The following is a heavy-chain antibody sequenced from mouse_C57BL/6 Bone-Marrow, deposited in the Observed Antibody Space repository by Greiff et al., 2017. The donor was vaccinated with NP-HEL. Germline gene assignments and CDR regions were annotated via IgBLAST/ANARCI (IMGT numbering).Heavy chain of an antibody. D-gene: IGHD4-1*01. J-gene: IGHJ2*01. V-gene: IGHV5-4*01. CDR2: ISDGGSYT. CDR3: ARDRGLGRGGFDY. CDR1: GFTFSSYA. Sequence: EVQGVESGGGLVKPGGSLKLSCAASGFTFSSYAMSWVRQTPEKRLEWVATISDGGSYTYYPDNVKGRFTISRDNAKNNLYLQMSHLKSEDTAMYYCARDRGLGRGGFDYWGQGTTLTVSS.